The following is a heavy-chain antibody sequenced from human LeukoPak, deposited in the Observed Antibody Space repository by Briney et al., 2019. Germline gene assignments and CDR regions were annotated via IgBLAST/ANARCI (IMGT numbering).Heavy chain of an antibody. D-gene: IGHD3-9*01. CDR1: GYTFTSYG. V-gene: IGHV1-18*01. CDR3: AREGTYYDILTGYHLWLNYYYYGMDV. CDR2: ISAYNGNT. J-gene: IGHJ6*02. Sequence: ASVKVSCKASGYTFTSYGISWVRQAPGQGLEWMGWISAYNGNTNYAQKLQGSVTMTTDTSTSTAYMELRSLRSDDTAVYYCAREGTYYDILTGYHLWLNYYYYGMDVWGQGTTVTVSS.